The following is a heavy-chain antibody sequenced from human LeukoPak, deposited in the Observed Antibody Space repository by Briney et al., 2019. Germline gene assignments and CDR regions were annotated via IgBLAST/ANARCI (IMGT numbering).Heavy chain of an antibody. Sequence: PGGSLRLSCAASGFTFSTYWMSWVRQAPGKGLEWVSAISGSGGSTYYADSVKGRFTISRDNSKNTLWLQMNSLRAEDTAIYYCAKGTDIVATYFDYWGQGTLVTVSS. CDR2: ISGSGGST. V-gene: IGHV3-23*01. CDR1: GFTFSTYW. CDR3: AKGTDIVATYFDY. D-gene: IGHD5-12*01. J-gene: IGHJ4*02.